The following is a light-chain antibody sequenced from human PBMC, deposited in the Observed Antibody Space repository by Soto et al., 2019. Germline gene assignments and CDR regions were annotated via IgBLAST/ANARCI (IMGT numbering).Light chain of an antibody. CDR2: KVS. Sequence: DVVMTQSPLSLPVTLGQPASISCRSSQSPEYSDGNTYLNWFQQRPGQSPRRLIYKVSNRDSGVPDRLRGSGSGNDFTLRLSSVEAEDVGVYYCMQGTHWPYTFGQGTKLEIK. J-gene: IGKJ2*01. V-gene: IGKV2-30*01. CDR3: MQGTHWPYT. CDR1: QSPEYSDGNTY.